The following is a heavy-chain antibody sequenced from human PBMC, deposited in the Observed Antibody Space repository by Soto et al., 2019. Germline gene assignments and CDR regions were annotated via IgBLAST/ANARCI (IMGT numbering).Heavy chain of an antibody. D-gene: IGHD2-15*01. Sequence: QITLKESGPTLVKPTQTLTLTCTFSGFSRSTSGVGVGWISQPPGKALEWLALIYWDDDKRYSPSLKSRLTITKDTSKKQVVLTMTTMDPVDTATYYGAHNSEVVPLDFWVQGTLVTVSS. V-gene: IGHV2-5*02. J-gene: IGHJ4*02. CDR3: AHNSEVVPLDF. CDR2: IYWDDDK. CDR1: GFSRSTSGVG.